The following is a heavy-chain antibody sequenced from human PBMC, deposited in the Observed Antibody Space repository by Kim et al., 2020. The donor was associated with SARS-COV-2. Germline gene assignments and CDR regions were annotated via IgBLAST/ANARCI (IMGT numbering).Heavy chain of an antibody. CDR2: IYYTGST. J-gene: IGHJ5*02. CDR1: GGSISSYY. Sequence: SETLSLTCTVSGGSISSYYWSWIRQSPGTGLEWIGYIYYTGSTNYNPSLKSRVTISVDTSRTQFSLKLTSVTAADTAVYYCARGGDYCGGGSCYHWFAPWGQGTLVTVSS. V-gene: IGHV4-59*08. D-gene: IGHD2-15*01. CDR3: ARGGDYCGGGSCYHWFAP.